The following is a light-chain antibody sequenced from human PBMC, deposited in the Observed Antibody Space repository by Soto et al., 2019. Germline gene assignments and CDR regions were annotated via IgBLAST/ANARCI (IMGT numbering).Light chain of an antibody. Sequence: DIHMTQSPSSLSASVGDRVTISCRSSGNIRNYLIWYRQKPGKAPELLMYVGSTLESGVPSRFSGSGLGTDFTLTIKSLRPEDFGVYYCQQSYIVPYTFGRGTSLDI. V-gene: IGKV1-39*01. CDR3: QQSYIVPYT. CDR1: GNIRNY. CDR2: VGS. J-gene: IGKJ2*01.